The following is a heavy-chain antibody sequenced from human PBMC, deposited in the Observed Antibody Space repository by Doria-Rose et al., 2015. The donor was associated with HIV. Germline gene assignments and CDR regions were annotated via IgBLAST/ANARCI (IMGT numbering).Heavy chain of an antibody. CDR1: GFSFESYA. Sequence: VQLVQSGGGLVQPGRSLRLSCVGSGFSFESYAMHWVRLAPGKGLEWVAGISWDSGAKGNADSVWGRFTISRDNAKKSVYLEMRSLRPEDTAFYYCAKAPIIGPKYYFYMDVWGKGTSVTVSS. CDR2: ISWDSGAK. CDR3: AKAPIIGPKYYFYMDV. D-gene: IGHD3-3*01. J-gene: IGHJ6*03. V-gene: IGHV3-9*01.